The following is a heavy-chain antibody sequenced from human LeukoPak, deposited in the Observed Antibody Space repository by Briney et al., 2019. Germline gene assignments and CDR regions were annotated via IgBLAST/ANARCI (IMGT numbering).Heavy chain of an antibody. CDR1: EFIFSNYY. D-gene: IGHD6-19*01. CDR2: ISGSGGTV. J-gene: IGHJ4*02. Sequence: PGGSLRLSCAASEFIFSNYYMMWIRQAPGKGLEWISYISGSGGTVYYADSVKGRFTISRDNAKKYLYLQMNSLRAEDTAVYHFARMPGGEGAMQQWYFDCWGQGPLVPVS. V-gene: IGHV3-11*04. CDR3: ARMPGGEGAMQQWYFDC.